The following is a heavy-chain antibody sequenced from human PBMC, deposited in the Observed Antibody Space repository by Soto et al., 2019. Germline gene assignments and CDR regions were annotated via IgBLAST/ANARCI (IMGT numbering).Heavy chain of an antibody. V-gene: IGHV1-18*01. J-gene: IGHJ6*02. CDR3: ARVKLYSSGWYRYYYGTDV. CDR1: GYTLTSYG. Sequence: SVKVSCKASGYTLTSYGISWVRQAPGQGLEWMGWISAYNGNTNYAQKLQGRVTMTTDTSTSTAYMELRSLRSDDTAVYYCARVKLYSSGWYRYYYGTDVWGQGTTVTVS. CDR2: ISAYNGNT. D-gene: IGHD6-19*01.